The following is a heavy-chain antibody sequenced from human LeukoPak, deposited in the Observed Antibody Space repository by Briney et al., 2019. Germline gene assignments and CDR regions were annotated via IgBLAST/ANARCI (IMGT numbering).Heavy chain of an antibody. CDR2: IYYSGST. D-gene: IGHD3-22*01. Sequence: SETLSLTCTVSGRSISSYYWSWIRQPPGKGLEWIGYIYYSGSTNYNPSLKSRVTISVDTSKNQFSLKLSSVTAADTAVYYCARASDSSGYGYFDYWGQGTLVTVSS. V-gene: IGHV4-59*01. CDR1: GRSISSYY. J-gene: IGHJ4*02. CDR3: ARASDSSGYGYFDY.